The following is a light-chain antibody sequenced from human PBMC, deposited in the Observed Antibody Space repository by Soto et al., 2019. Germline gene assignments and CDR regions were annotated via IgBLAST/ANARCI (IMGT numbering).Light chain of an antibody. CDR3: QQYNSYSLP. V-gene: IGKV1-5*01. CDR2: DAS. J-gene: IGKJ4*01. Sequence: IQITQCPSTLSASVGDRVTISCRASQSISTWLAWYQQKPRKAPKLLIYDASSLESGVPSRFSGSGSGTQFTLTISSLQPDDFATYYCQQYNSYSLPFGGGTKVDIK. CDR1: QSISTW.